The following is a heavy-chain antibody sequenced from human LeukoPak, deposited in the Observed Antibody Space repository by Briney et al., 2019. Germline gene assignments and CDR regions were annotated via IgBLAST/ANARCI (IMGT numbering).Heavy chain of an antibody. J-gene: IGHJ4*02. Sequence: SETLSLTCTVSGGSISSHYWSWIRQAPGKGLEWIGYIYYSGSTSYNPSLNSRVTISVDTSKNQFSLKLRSMTAADTAVYYCARHGGGGESYPRVFDSLGRGNLVTVSS. D-gene: IGHD1-26*01. V-gene: IGHV4-59*08. CDR3: ARHGGGGESYPRVFDS. CDR1: GGSISSHY. CDR2: IYYSGST.